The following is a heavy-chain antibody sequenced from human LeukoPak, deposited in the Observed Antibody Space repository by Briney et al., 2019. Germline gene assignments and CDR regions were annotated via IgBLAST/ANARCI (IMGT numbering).Heavy chain of an antibody. CDR1: GFTFSDYY. D-gene: IGHD2-2*01. CDR3: ASLVVPAVRGRWFDP. Sequence: GGSLRLSCAASGFTFSDYYMSWIRQAPGEGLEWVSYISSSGSTIYYADSLKGRFTISRENAKNSLYLQMNSLRAEDTAVYYCASLVVPAVRGRWFDPWGQGTLVTVSS. CDR2: ISSSGSTI. V-gene: IGHV3-11*04. J-gene: IGHJ5*02.